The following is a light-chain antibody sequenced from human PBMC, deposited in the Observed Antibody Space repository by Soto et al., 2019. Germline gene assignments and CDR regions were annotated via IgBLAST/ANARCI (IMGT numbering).Light chain of an antibody. V-gene: IGLV1-44*01. CDR2: NDN. CDR3: AAWDGSLNVVL. J-gene: IGLJ2*01. CDR1: SSNIGTNT. Sequence: QSVLTQPSSASGTPGQTVTISCSGTSSNIGTNTVNWYRQVPGTAPKLLIFNDNVRPSGVPGRFSGSGSGTSASLAISGLQSEDEADSYCAAWDGSLNVVLLGGGTKLTVL.